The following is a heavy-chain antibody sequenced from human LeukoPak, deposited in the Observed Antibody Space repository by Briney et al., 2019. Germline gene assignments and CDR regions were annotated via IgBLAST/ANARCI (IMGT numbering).Heavy chain of an antibody. J-gene: IGHJ4*02. CDR1: GFTFSSYG. V-gene: IGHV3-30*18. CDR3: AKVYSGSYGGLDY. D-gene: IGHD1-26*01. CDR2: ISYDGSNK. Sequence: GRSLRLSCAASGFTFSSYGMHWVRQAPGKGLEWVAVISYDGSNKYYADSVKGRFTISRGNSKNTLYLQMNSLRAEDTAVYYCAKVYSGSYGGLDYWGRGTLVTVSS.